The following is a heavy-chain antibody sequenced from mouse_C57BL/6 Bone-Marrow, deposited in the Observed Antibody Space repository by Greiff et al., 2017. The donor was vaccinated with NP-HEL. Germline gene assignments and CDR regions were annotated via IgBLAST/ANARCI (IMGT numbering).Heavy chain of an antibody. CDR3: ARGFDN. Sequence: EVKVVESGGGLVKPGGSLKLSCAASGFTFSSYAMSWVRQTPEKRLEWVATISDGGSYTYYPDNVKGRFTISRDNAKNNLYLQMSHLKSEDTAMYYCARGFDNWGQGTTLTVSS. V-gene: IGHV5-4*03. CDR1: GFTFSSYA. CDR2: ISDGGSYT. J-gene: IGHJ2*01.